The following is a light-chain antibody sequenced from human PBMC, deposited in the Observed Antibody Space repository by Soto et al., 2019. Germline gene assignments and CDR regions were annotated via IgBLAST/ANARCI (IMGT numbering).Light chain of an antibody. CDR3: AAWDDSLKGYV. J-gene: IGLJ1*01. Sequence: QSVLTQPPSASGTPGQRVTISCSGSGSNIGSNTVNWYQQLPGTAPKLLIYSNNQRPSGVPDRFSGSKSGTSASLAISGLQSEDEADYYCAAWDDSLKGYVFGTGTKLTVL. CDR2: SNN. V-gene: IGLV1-44*01. CDR1: GSNIGSNT.